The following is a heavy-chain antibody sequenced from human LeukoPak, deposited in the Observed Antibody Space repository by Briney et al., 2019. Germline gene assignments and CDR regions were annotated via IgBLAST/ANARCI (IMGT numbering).Heavy chain of an antibody. CDR3: ARGHWFAHLDY. D-gene: IGHD3-9*01. Sequence: HSGGSLRLSCAASGFTVSSNYMNWVRQAPGKGLEWVSIIYSGGTTYYADSVKGRFTISRDNSNNTLLLQKNSLRAEDTAVYYCARGHWFAHLDYWGQGTLVTVSS. CDR1: GFTVSSNY. V-gene: IGHV3-53*01. CDR2: IYSGGTT. J-gene: IGHJ4*02.